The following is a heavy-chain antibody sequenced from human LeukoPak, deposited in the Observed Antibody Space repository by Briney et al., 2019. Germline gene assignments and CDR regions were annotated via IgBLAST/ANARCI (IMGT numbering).Heavy chain of an antibody. D-gene: IGHD3-10*01. J-gene: IGHJ4*02. Sequence: GGSLRLSCAASGFTVSTNYMSWVRQAPGKGLKWVSVIYSDGRTYYADSVKGRFTISRDNARNTLSLQMNSLRAEDTAVYYCVRDRASHFDYWGQGALVTVSS. V-gene: IGHV3-53*01. CDR2: IYSDGRT. CDR3: VRDRASHFDY. CDR1: GFTVSTNY.